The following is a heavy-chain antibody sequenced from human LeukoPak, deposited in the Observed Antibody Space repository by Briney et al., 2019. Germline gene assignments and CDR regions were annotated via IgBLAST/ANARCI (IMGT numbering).Heavy chain of an antibody. V-gene: IGHV3-23*01. D-gene: IGHD3-22*01. CDR2: ISGSGGNT. J-gene: IGHJ4*02. CDR3: ARDFSYYDSSGYYLGY. CDR1: GITFSSYA. Sequence: GGSLRLSCAASGITFSSYAMSWVRQAPGKGLEWVSGISGSGGNTYYADSVKGRFTISRDNSKNTLYLQMNSLRDEDTAVYYCARDFSYYDSSGYYLGYWGQGTLVTVSS.